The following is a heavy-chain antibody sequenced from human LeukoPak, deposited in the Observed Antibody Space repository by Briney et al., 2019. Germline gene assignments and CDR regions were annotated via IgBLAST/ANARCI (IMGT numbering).Heavy chain of an antibody. CDR3: ARRRYYGSGSSLFDY. D-gene: IGHD3-10*01. Sequence: SETLSLTCAVYGGSFSGYYWSWIRQPPGKGLEWIGEINHSGSTNYNPSLKSRVTISVDTSKNQFSLKLSSVTAADTAVYYCARRRYYGSGSSLFDYWGQGTLVTVSS. CDR1: GGSFSGYY. J-gene: IGHJ4*02. V-gene: IGHV4-34*01. CDR2: INHSGST.